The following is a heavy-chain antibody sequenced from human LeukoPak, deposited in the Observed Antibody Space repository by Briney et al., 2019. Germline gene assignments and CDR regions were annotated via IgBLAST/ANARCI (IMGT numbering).Heavy chain of an antibody. Sequence: GGSLRLSCAASGFTFSNYWMHWVRQAPGKGLEWVSYISGYSSTIYYADSVKGRFTISRDNAKNSLYLQMNSLRAEDTAVYYCARDDNWGYAFDIWGQGTMVTVSS. V-gene: IGHV3-48*01. CDR3: ARDDNWGYAFDI. CDR2: ISGYSSTI. J-gene: IGHJ3*02. D-gene: IGHD7-27*01. CDR1: GFTFSNYW.